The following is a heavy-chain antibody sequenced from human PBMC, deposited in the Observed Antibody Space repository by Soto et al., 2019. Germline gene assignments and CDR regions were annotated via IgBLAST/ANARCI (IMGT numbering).Heavy chain of an antibody. CDR1: GFTFSAHY. D-gene: IGHD1-26*01. CDR2: IKNKANSYTT. CDR3: ARVSLVGPSGGRYFDY. J-gene: IGHJ4*02. V-gene: IGHV3-72*01. Sequence: VQLVESGGGLVQPGGSLRLSCAASGFTFSAHYMDWVRQAPGKGLEWVGRIKNKANSYTTEYAASVEGRFTISREDSQNSLYLQMNSLKTEDTAVYYYARVSLVGPSGGRYFDYWGQGSQVAVSS.